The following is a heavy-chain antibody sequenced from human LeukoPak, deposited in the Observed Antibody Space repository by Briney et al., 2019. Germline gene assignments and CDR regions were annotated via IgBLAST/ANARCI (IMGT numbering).Heavy chain of an antibody. CDR2: IKQDGSDK. Sequence: LSGGSLRLSSEASGFTFSSYWMSWVRQAPGKGLEWVANIKQDGSDKYYVDSLRGRFTVSRDNARNSLYLQINSLRVGDTAVYFCARVGAATFYWYYMDVWGKGTTVTVSS. J-gene: IGHJ6*03. CDR1: GFTFSSYW. CDR3: ARVGAATFYWYYMDV. D-gene: IGHD2-15*01. V-gene: IGHV3-7*01.